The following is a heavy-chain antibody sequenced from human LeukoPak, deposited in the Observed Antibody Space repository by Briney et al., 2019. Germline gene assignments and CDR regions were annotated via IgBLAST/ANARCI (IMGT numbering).Heavy chain of an antibody. D-gene: IGHD3-9*01. CDR3: AKGGMGLYDILTGYYPPRHYFDY. J-gene: IGHJ4*02. CDR2: ISSSSSYI. V-gene: IGHV3-21*01. CDR1: GFTFSSYS. Sequence: PGGSLRLSCAASGFTFSSYSMNWVRQAPGKGLEWVSSISSSSSYIYSADSVKGRFTISRDNAKNSLYLQMNSLRVEDTAVYYCAKGGMGLYDILTGYYPPRHYFDYWGQGTLVTVSS.